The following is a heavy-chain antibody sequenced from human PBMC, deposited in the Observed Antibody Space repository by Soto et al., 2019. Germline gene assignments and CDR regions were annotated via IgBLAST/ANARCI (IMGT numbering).Heavy chain of an antibody. CDR3: ARGGQKTATLFY. CDR1: GYTFTSFA. Sequence: QVQVVQSGAEVKEPGASVKVSCKAFGYTFTSFAMQWVRQAPGQGLEWMGWINGDNGNTKYSQKFQGRVTITRDTSANTAYLELTSLTSEDTAVYFCARGGQKTATLFYWGQGTLVTVSS. CDR2: INGDNGNT. J-gene: IGHJ4*02. V-gene: IGHV1-3*01. D-gene: IGHD2-15*01.